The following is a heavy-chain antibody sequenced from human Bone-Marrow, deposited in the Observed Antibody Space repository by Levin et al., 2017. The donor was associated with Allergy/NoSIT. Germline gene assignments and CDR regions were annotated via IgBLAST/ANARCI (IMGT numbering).Heavy chain of an antibody. D-gene: IGHD6-19*01. J-gene: IGHJ4*02. CDR2: IYPGDSDT. V-gene: IGHV5-51*01. CDR3: AKTGNSSGWDFDY. CDR1: GYSFTSYW. Sequence: AGGSLRLSCKGSGYSFTSYWIGWVRQMPGKGLEWMGIIYPGDSDTRYSPSFQGQVTISADKSISTAYLQWSSLKASDTAMYYCAKTGNSSGWDFDYWGQGTLVTVSS.